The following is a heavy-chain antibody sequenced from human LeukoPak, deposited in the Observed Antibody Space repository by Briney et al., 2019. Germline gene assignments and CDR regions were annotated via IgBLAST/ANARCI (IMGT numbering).Heavy chain of an antibody. CDR3: AKMEGQRLYDYCMDV. D-gene: IGHD3-3*01. CDR1: GFTFSSYW. V-gene: IGHV3-23*01. J-gene: IGHJ6*03. Sequence: PGGSLRLSCAASGFTFSSYWMSWVRQAPGKGLEWVSAMSGSGYYTYYVESVKGRFTISRDNSKNTLYLHMNSLRANDTAVYYCAKMEGQRLYDYCMDVWGRGTTVTVSS. CDR2: MSGSGYYT.